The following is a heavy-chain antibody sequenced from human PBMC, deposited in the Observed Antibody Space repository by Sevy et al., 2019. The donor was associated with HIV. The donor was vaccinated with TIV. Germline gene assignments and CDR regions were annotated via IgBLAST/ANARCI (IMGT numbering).Heavy chain of an antibody. CDR1: GFTFRDYY. V-gene: IGHV3-11*01. Sequence: GGSLRLSFAASGFTFRDYYMSWIRQAPGKGLEWVSYISSSGSTIYYADSVKGRFTISRDNAKNSLYLQMNSLRAEDTAVYYCAKYRYSYVPHYYFDYWGQGTLVTVSS. CDR2: ISSSGSTI. CDR3: AKYRYSYVPHYYFDY. D-gene: IGHD5-18*01. J-gene: IGHJ4*02.